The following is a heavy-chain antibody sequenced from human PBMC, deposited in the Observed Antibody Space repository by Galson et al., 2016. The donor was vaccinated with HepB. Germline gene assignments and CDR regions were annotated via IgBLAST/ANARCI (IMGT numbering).Heavy chain of an antibody. CDR2: ISSSGTTI. D-gene: IGHD3-9*01. J-gene: IGHJ4*02. Sequence: SLRLSCAASGFTFSRYEMNWVRQAPGKGLEWVSYISSSGTTIYYADSVKGRFPISRDIAKNSLYLQMNSLRAEDTAVYYCAREPVRLDDLLTGPPKNPDYWGQGTLVTVSS. V-gene: IGHV3-48*03. CDR1: GFTFSRYE. CDR3: AREPVRLDDLLTGPPKNPDY.